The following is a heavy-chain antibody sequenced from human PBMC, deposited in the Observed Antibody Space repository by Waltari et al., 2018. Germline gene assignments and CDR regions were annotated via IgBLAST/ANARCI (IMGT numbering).Heavy chain of an antibody. Sequence: EVQLVESGGGLVQPGGSLRLSCAVSGLTVSDHYIDWVRQAPGKGLEWVSIIYSGGTTYYADSVKGRFTISRDNSKNTLYLQMNSLRADDTAVYYCARGGGVLLWFANWGQGTLVTVSS. J-gene: IGHJ5*02. CDR1: GLTVSDHY. V-gene: IGHV3-66*01. CDR2: IYSGGTT. D-gene: IGHD3-10*01. CDR3: ARGGGVLLWFAN.